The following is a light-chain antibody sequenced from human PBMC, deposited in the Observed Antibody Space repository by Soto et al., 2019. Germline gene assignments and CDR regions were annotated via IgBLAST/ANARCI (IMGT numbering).Light chain of an antibody. CDR1: QSVSSN. J-gene: IGKJ4*01. CDR3: QQYNNWPPLT. Sequence: EIVMTQSPATLSVSPGERATLSCRASQSVSSNLAWYQQKPGKAPRLLIYGASTRATGIPARFSGSGSGTEFTLTRSSLQSEEFAVYYCQQYNNWPPLTFGGGTKVEIK. CDR2: GAS. V-gene: IGKV3-15*01.